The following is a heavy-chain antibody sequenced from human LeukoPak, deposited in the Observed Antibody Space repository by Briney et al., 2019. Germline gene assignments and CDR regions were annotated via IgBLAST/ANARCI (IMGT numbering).Heavy chain of an antibody. Sequence: PSETLSLTCTVSGGSISSSSYYWGWIRQPPGKGLEWIGSIYYSGSTYYNPSLKSRVTIPVDTSKNQFSLKLSSVTAADTAVYYCARPRDYDGTEWGVNDAFDIWGQGTMVTVSS. CDR2: IYYSGST. CDR3: ARPRDYDGTEWGVNDAFDI. V-gene: IGHV4-39*01. J-gene: IGHJ3*02. CDR1: GGSISSSSYY. D-gene: IGHD3-22*01.